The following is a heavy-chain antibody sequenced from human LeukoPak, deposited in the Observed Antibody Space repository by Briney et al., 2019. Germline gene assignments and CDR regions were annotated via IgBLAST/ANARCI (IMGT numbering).Heavy chain of an antibody. D-gene: IGHD5-18*01. J-gene: IGHJ5*02. CDR3: GRGYSYGPGNWFDP. V-gene: IGHV3-15*01. CDR1: GFTFSKAW. CDR2: IKSKTDGGTT. Sequence: GGSLRLSCAASGFTFSKAWMSWVRQAPGKGLEWVGRIKSKTDGGTTDYAAPVKGRFTISRDDSKNTLYLQMNSLRAEDTAVYYCGRGYSYGPGNWFDPWGQGTLVTVSS.